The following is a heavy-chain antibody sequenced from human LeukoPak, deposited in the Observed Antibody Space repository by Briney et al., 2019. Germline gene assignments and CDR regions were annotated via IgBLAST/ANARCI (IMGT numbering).Heavy chain of an antibody. D-gene: IGHD3-16*01. Sequence: PSETLSLTCTVSGGSISSYYWSWTRQPPGKGLEWIGYIYYSGSTNYNPSLKSRVTISVDTSKNQFSLNLTSVTAADTAVYYCARFTPQGYGWGGYNRFDPWGQGTPVTVSS. V-gene: IGHV4-59*01. CDR1: GGSISSYY. J-gene: IGHJ5*02. CDR2: IYYSGST. CDR3: ARFTPQGYGWGGYNRFDP.